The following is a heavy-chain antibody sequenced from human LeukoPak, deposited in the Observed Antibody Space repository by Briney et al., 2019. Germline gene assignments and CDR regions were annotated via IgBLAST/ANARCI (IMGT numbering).Heavy chain of an antibody. D-gene: IGHD5-24*01. CDR3: ARDLGDGYNYPVY. Sequence: PGGSLRLSCAASGFTFSSYEMNWVRQAPGKGLEWVSYISSSGSTIYYADSVKGRFTISRDNAKNSLYLQMNSLRAEDTAVYYCARDLGDGYNYPVYWGQGTLVTVSS. J-gene: IGHJ4*02. CDR1: GFTFSSYE. V-gene: IGHV3-48*03. CDR2: ISSSGSTI.